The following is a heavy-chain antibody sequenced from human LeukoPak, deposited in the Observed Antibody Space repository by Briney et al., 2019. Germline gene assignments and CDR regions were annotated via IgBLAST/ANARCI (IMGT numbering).Heavy chain of an antibody. J-gene: IGHJ4*02. CDR1: GFTFSSYG. CDR3: AKDLLEMATIHDDY. D-gene: IGHD5-24*01. Sequence: GGSLRLSCAASGFTFSSYGMHWVRQAPGKGLEWVAFIRYDGSNKYYADSVKGRFTISRDNSKNTLYLQMNSLRAEDTAVYYCAKDLLEMATIHDDYWGQGTLVTVSS. V-gene: IGHV3-30*02. CDR2: IRYDGSNK.